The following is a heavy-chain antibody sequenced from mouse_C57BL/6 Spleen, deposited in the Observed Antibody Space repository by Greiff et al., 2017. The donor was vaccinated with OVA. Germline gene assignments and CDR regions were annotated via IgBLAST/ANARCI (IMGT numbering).Heavy chain of an antibody. CDR2: INPNNGGT. CDR1: GYTFTDYY. D-gene: IGHD1-1*01. J-gene: IGHJ2*01. CDR3: AREGTTVVAPDY. V-gene: IGHV1-26*01. Sequence: VQLKQSGPELVKPGASVKISCKASGYTFTDYYMNWVKQSHGKSLEWIGDINPNNGGTSYNQKFKGKATLTVDKSSSTAYMELRSLTSEDSAVYYCAREGTTVVAPDYWGQGTTLTVSS.